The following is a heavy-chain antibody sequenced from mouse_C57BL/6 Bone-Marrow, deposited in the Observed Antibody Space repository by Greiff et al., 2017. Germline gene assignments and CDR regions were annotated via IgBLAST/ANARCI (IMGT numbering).Heavy chain of an antibody. V-gene: IGHV1-52*01. D-gene: IGHD2-4*01. J-gene: IGHJ3*01. CDR2: IDPSDSET. Sequence: QVQLQQPGAELVRPGSSVKLSCKASGYTFTSYWMHWVKQRPIQGLEWIGNIDPSDSETHYNQKFKDKATLTVDKSSSTAYMQLSSLTSEASAVFYCGRRGVYYDYDWYFAVWGKGTLVTVSA. CDR3: GRRGVYYDYDWYFAV. CDR1: GYTFTSYW.